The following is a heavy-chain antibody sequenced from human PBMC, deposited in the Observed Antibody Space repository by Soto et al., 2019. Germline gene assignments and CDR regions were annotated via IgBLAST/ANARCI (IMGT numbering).Heavy chain of an antibody. V-gene: IGHV3-23*01. J-gene: IGHJ6*02. Sequence: EVQLLESGGGLVQPGGSLRLSCAASGFTFSSYAMSWVRQAPGKGLEWVSAISGSGGSTYYADSVKGRFTISRDNSKNTLYLQMNSLRAEDTAVYYCAKYPNIVVVVAANSYSSGMDVWGQGTTVTVSS. CDR3: AKYPNIVVVVAANSYSSGMDV. D-gene: IGHD2-15*01. CDR2: ISGSGGST. CDR1: GFTFSSYA.